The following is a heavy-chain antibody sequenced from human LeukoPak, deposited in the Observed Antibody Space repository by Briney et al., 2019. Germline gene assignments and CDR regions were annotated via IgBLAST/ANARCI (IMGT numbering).Heavy chain of an antibody. V-gene: IGHV4-39*07. CDR1: GGSISSSSYY. Sequence: PSETLSLTCTVSGGSISSSSYYWGWIRQPPGKGLEWIGSIYYSGSTYYNPSLKSRVTISVDTSKNQFSLKLSSVTAADTAVYYCARMYSSGTAEYFQHWGQGTLVTVSS. CDR3: ARMYSSGTAEYFQH. D-gene: IGHD6-19*01. J-gene: IGHJ1*01. CDR2: IYYSGST.